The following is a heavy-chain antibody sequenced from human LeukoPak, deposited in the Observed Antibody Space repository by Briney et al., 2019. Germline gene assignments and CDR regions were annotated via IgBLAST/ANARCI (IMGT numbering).Heavy chain of an antibody. CDR1: GLTFRNYA. J-gene: IGHJ5*01. V-gene: IGHV3-23*01. D-gene: IGHD3-10*01. CDR2: VSGKGGET. CDR3: AKGGHYSFFDS. Sequence: PGGSLRLSCAASGLTFRNYAMSWVRQAPGKGLEWVSTVSGKGGETYYADSVKGRFTLSRDNSKNTLYLQMNSLRAEDTAVYYCAKGGHYSFFDSWGQGTLVTVSS.